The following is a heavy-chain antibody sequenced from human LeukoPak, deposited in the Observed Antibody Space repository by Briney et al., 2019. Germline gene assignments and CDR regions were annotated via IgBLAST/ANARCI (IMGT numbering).Heavy chain of an antibody. CDR1: GGSISSSSYY. CDR3: ARLGTLGTTFDY. Sequence: PSETLSLTCTVSGGSISSSSYYWGWIRQPPGKGLERIGSIDYSGSTYYNPSLKSRVTISVDTSKNQFSLKLSSMTAADTAVYYCARLGTLGTTFDYWGQGTLVTVSS. V-gene: IGHV4-39*01. CDR2: IDYSGST. D-gene: IGHD3-16*01. J-gene: IGHJ4*02.